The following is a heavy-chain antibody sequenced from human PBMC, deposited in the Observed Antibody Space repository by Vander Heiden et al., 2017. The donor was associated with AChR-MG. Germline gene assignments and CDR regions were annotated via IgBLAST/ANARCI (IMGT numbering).Heavy chain of an antibody. J-gene: IGHJ3*02. CDR2: IYSGGST. V-gene: IGHV3-53*02. D-gene: IGHD6-6*01. CDR1: GFTVSSNY. CDR3: ARHQYSSSHDAFDI. Sequence: EVQLVETGGGLIQPGGSLRLSCAASGFTVSSNYMSWVRQAPGKGLEWVSVIYSGGSTYYADSVKGRFTISRDNSKNTLYLQMNSLRAEDTAVYYCARHQYSSSHDAFDIWGQGTMVTVSS.